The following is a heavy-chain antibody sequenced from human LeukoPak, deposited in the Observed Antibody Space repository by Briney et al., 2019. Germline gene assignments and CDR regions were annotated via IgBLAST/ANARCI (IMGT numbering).Heavy chain of an antibody. J-gene: IGHJ5*02. Sequence: SQTLSLTCALSGDSVSSNSVAWNWIRQSPSRGLEWLGRTYYRSKLYNEYAVSVKSRITINPDTSKNQFSLQLNSVTPEDTAVYYCARGARGAFDHWGQGTLVTVSS. CDR3: ARGARGAFDH. V-gene: IGHV6-1*01. CDR1: GDSVSSNSVA. CDR2: TYYRSKLYN.